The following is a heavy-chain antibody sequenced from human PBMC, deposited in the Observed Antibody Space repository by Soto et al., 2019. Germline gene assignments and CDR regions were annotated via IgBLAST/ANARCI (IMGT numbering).Heavy chain of an antibody. J-gene: IGHJ4*02. CDR3: ARGIFGSGTANDY. CDR1: GFTFSGSW. V-gene: IGHV3-74*01. CDR2: INGDGSGT. D-gene: IGHD3-3*01. Sequence: EVQLVESGGGLVQPGGSLRLSCAASGFTFSGSWMHWVRQAPGKGLVWVSRINGDGSGTSYAGFVKGRFTISRDNAKNTLCLQMNGLRAEDTAVYYCARGIFGSGTANDYWGQGTLVSVSS.